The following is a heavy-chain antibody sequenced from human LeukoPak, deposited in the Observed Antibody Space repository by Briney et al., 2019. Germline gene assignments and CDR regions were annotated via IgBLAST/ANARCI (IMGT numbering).Heavy chain of an antibody. V-gene: IGHV3-23*01. D-gene: IGHD2-15*01. CDR3: AREPRDCTGGTCQSAGGYYFYY. CDR2: ISASGGS. Sequence: GGSLRLSCAASGFTFSDYAMSWVRQAPGKGLEWVSGISASGGSYYADSVKGRFTVSRDISKNTLYLQMNSLRAEDTAVYFCAREPRDCTGGTCQSAGGYYFYYWSQGTLVTVSS. J-gene: IGHJ4*02. CDR1: GFTFSDYA.